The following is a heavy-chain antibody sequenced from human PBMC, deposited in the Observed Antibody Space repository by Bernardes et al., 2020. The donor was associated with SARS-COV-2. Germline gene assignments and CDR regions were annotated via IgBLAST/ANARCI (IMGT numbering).Heavy chain of an antibody. V-gene: IGHV4-59*01. CDR3: ARGGASSRYFDL. J-gene: IGHJ4*02. D-gene: IGHD6-13*01. Sequence: SETRSLTCAVSGASISDFWSWIRQPPGKGLEWIGYISSTGSTNYNPSLKSRVAMSIDMSKNHFSLNLSSVTAADTAMYFCARGGASSRYFDLWGQGVRVTVSS. CDR2: ISSTGST. CDR1: GASISDF.